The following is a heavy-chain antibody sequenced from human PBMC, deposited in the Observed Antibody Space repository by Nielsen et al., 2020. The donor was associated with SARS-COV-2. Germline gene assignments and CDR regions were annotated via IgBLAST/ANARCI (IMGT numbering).Heavy chain of an antibody. CDR3: ARHYVGFLEWFSYFDY. D-gene: IGHD3-3*01. V-gene: IGHV4-34*01. Sequence: SETLSLTCAVSGGSFTDSYWTWIRQPPGKGLEWIGDINHSGSANYNPSLKSRVTISVDTSKNQFSLKLSSVTAADTAVYYCARHYVGFLEWFSYFDYWGQGTLVTVSS. J-gene: IGHJ4*02. CDR2: INHSGSA. CDR1: GGSFTDSY.